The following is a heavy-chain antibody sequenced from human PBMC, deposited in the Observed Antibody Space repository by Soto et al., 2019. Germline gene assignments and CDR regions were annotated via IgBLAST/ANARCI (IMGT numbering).Heavy chain of an antibody. V-gene: IGHV3-23*01. CDR1: GFTFISYA. D-gene: IGHD3-9*01. CDR3: ARDPSTGFADY. CDR2: ISSSGGST. J-gene: IGHJ4*02. Sequence: GGSLRLSCAASGFTFISYAMNWVRQAPGKGLEWVSTISSSGGSTYYADSVKGRFTVSRDNSKNTLYLQVNSLRAEDTAVYYCARDPSTGFADYWGQGNLVTVSS.